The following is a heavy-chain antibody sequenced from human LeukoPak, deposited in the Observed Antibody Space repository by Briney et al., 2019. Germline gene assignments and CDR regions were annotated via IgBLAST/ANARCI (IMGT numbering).Heavy chain of an antibody. D-gene: IGHD4-17*01. CDR1: GYTFTSYD. CDR3: ARETDYGDYVIGRTGVGPGDF. V-gene: IGHV1-8*01. CDR2: MNPNSGNT. J-gene: IGHJ4*02. Sequence: ASVKVSCKASGYTFTSYDINWVRQATGQGLEWMGWMNPNSGNTGYAQKFQGRVTMTRNTSISTAYMELSSLRSEDTAVYYCARETDYGDYVIGRTGVGPGDFWGQGALVTVSS.